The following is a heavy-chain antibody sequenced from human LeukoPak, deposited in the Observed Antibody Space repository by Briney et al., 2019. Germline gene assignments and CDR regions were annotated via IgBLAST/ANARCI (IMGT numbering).Heavy chain of an antibody. V-gene: IGHV1-18*01. J-gene: IGHJ4*02. Sequence: ASVKVSCKASGYTFTSYGISWVRHAPGQGLEWMGWISAYNGNTNYAQRLQGRVTMTTDTSTSTAYMELRSLRSDDTAVYYCARKGMVRGVISFDYWGQGTLVTVSS. CDR1: GYTFTSYG. CDR2: ISAYNGNT. CDR3: ARKGMVRGVISFDY. D-gene: IGHD3-10*01.